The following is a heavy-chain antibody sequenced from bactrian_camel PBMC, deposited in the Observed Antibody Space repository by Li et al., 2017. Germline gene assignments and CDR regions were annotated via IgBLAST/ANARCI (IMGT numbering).Heavy chain of an antibody. CDR2: ICTDGRT. V-gene: IGHV3S55*01. Sequence: VQLVESGGGSVQTGGSPRLSCVAKGHTDGKYAMAWFRQAPGKEREGVAAICTDGRTTYADSVKGRLTISLDNAENTVYLQMNSLRPEDTAMYYCAAVAEGRTVEGGVSLWTLFESGYWGQGTQVTVS. CDR1: GHTDGKYA. J-gene: IGHJ4*01. CDR3: AAVAEGRTVEGGVSLWTLFESGY. D-gene: IGHD3*01.